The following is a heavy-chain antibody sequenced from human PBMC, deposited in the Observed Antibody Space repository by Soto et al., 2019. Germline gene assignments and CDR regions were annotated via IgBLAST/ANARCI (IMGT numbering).Heavy chain of an antibody. CDR3: ARDGDVNTGLGKDD. D-gene: IGHD3-16*01. J-gene: IGHJ4*02. Sequence: XGSLQRSGAASGFTFRSYGMHGVRQAAGKGLEWVAFIWHDGGNKFYAESVKGRFTISRDNSENTLYLQMTSLSAEDTAMYYCARDGDVNTGLGKDDWGQGTLVTVSS. CDR1: GFTFRSYG. V-gene: IGHV3-33*01. CDR2: IWHDGGNK.